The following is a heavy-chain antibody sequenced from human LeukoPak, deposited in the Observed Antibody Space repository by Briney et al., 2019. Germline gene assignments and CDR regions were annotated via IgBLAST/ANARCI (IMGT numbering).Heavy chain of an antibody. D-gene: IGHD1-1*01. J-gene: IGHJ3*02. CDR2: IYYSGST. CDR1: GGSISSYY. Sequence: PSETLSLTCTVSGGSISSYYWSWIRQPPGKGLEWIGYIYYSGSTNYNPSLKSRVTISVDTSKNQFSLKLSSVTAADTAVYYCARHRDNWPLNAFDIWAQGTMVTVSS. CDR3: ARHRDNWPLNAFDI. V-gene: IGHV4-59*08.